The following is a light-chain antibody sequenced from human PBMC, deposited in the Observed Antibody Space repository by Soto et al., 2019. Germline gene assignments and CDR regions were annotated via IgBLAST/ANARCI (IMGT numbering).Light chain of an antibody. CDR1: QSVSNNY. CDR3: QLYESSLFT. CDR2: GVS. V-gene: IGKV3-20*01. J-gene: IGKJ2*01. Sequence: EIVLTQSPGTLSLSPGERATLSCRTSQSVSNNYLAWYQQRPGQAPRLLIYGVSNTATGIPDRFSGGGSGTDFTLTISRLEPEDFAMYYCQLYESSLFTFGQGTKLEI.